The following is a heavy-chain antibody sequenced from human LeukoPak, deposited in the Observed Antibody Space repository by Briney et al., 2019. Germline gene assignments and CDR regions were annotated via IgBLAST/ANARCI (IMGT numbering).Heavy chain of an antibody. D-gene: IGHD4-23*01. Sequence: GESLKISCKGSGYSFTSYWIGWVRQMPGKGLEWMGIIYPGDSDTRYSPSFQGQATISADKSISTAYLQWSSLKASDTAMYYCARTTVVTAEWFDPWGQGTLVTVSS. CDR1: GYSFTSYW. V-gene: IGHV5-51*01. CDR3: ARTTVVTAEWFDP. CDR2: IYPGDSDT. J-gene: IGHJ5*02.